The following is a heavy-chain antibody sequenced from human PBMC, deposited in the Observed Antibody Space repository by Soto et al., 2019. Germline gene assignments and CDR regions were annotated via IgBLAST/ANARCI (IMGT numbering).Heavy chain of an antibody. Sequence: SLRLSCTASGFTFGDYAMSWVRQAPGKGLEWVGFIRSKAYGGTTEYAASVKGRFTISRDDSKSIAYLQMNSLKTEDTAVYYCTRYGNGFDYWGQGTMVTVSS. D-gene: IGHD4-4*01. CDR1: GFTFGDYA. CDR2: IRSKAYGGTT. CDR3: TRYGNGFDY. J-gene: IGHJ4*02. V-gene: IGHV3-49*04.